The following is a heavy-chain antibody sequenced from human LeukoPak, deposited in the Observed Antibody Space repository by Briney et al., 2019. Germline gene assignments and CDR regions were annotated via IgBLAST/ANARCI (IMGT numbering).Heavy chain of an antibody. J-gene: IGHJ6*02. CDR1: GGTFSSYA. CDR2: IIPILGIA. V-gene: IGHV1-69*04. D-gene: IGHD4-17*01. Sequence: GSSVKVSCKASGGTFSSYAISWVRQAPGQGLEWMGRIIPILGIANYAQKFQGRVTITADKSTSTAYMELSSLRSEDTAVYYCARAPSHYGSPRGGYYGMDVWGQGTTVTVSS. CDR3: ARAPSHYGSPRGGYYGMDV.